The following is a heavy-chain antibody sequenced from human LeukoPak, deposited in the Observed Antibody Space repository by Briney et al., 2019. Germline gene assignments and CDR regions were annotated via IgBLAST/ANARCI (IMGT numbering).Heavy chain of an antibody. V-gene: IGHV3-7*01. J-gene: IGHJ4*02. Sequence: QPGGSLRLSCSAASGFPFSSSDMNWVRQAPGKGLEWVANIKQDGSEKYYVDSVKGRITISRDNAKNSLYLQMNSLRAEDTAVYYCARGSGWYGGDYWGQGTLVTVSS. CDR1: GFPFSSSD. CDR2: IKQDGSEK. D-gene: IGHD6-19*01. CDR3: ARGSGWYGGDY.